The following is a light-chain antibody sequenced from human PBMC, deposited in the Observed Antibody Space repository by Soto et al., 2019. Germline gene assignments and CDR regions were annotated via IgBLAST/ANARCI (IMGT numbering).Light chain of an antibody. Sequence: EIVLTQSPGTLSLSPGERATLSCRASQSVSSSYLAWYQQKPGQAPRLLIYDASSRANGIPDRFSGSGSGTDFPLTISRLEPEDFAVYFCQQYGSSPYTFGQGTKLEIK. CDR3: QQYGSSPYT. V-gene: IGKV3-20*01. CDR1: QSVSSSY. CDR2: DAS. J-gene: IGKJ2*01.